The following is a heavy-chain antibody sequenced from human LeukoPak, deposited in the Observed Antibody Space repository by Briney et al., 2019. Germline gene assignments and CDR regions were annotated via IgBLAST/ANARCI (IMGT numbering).Heavy chain of an antibody. J-gene: IGHJ4*02. CDR3: ASASRTWAKNY. Sequence: SETLSLTCTVSGGSISSSSYYWSWIRQPPGKGLEWIGEINHSGSTNYNPSLKSRVTISVDTSKNQFSLKLSSVTAADTAVYYCASASRTWAKNYWGQGTLVTVSS. V-gene: IGHV4-39*07. D-gene: IGHD1-1*01. CDR1: GGSISSSSYY. CDR2: INHSGST.